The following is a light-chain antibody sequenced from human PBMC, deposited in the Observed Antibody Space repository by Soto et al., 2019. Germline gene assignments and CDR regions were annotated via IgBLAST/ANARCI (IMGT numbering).Light chain of an antibody. Sequence: QSALTQPASVSGSPGQSITISCTGTSSDIGSYNRVSWYQQPPGTAPKLIIYEVSNRPSGVSNRFSGSKSGNTASLTISGLQAEDEADYFCNSYTTISTYVFGTGTKLTVL. CDR3: NSYTTISTYV. J-gene: IGLJ1*01. CDR1: SSDIGSYNR. V-gene: IGLV2-14*01. CDR2: EVS.